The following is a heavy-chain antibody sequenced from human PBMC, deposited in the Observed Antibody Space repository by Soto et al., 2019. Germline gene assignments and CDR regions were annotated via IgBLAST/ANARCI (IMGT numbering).Heavy chain of an antibody. V-gene: IGHV3-30-3*01. CDR2: ISYDGSNK. Sequence: GGSLRLSCAASGFTFSSYAMHWVRQAPGKGLEWVAVISYDGSNKYYADSVKGRFTISRDNSKNTLYLQMNSLRAEDTAVYYCARDRAVVATGFDYWGQGTLVTVSS. CDR1: GFTFSSYA. J-gene: IGHJ4*02. CDR3: ARDRAVVATGFDY. D-gene: IGHD5-12*01.